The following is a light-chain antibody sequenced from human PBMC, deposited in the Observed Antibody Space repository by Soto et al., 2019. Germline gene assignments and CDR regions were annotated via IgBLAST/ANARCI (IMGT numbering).Light chain of an antibody. CDR2: GAS. Sequence: IVLTQSPGTLSLSPGQTATLSCRASQTVSSSYLAWYQQRPGQPPKLLIYGASKSATGIPDRFSGSGSGTDFTLTITRLEPEDFAVYFCQQFGGCPKLTFGGGTKVEIK. CDR3: QQFGGCPKLT. V-gene: IGKV3-20*01. J-gene: IGKJ4*01. CDR1: QTVSSSY.